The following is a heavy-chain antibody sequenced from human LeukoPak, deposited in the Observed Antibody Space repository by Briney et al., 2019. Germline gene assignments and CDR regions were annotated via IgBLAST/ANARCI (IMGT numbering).Heavy chain of an antibody. V-gene: IGHV4-31*03. CDR3: ARDRYGDSSDAFDI. J-gene: IGHJ3*02. CDR1: GGSISSGGYY. Sequence: SETLSLTCTVSGGSISSGGYYWSWVRQHPGKGLEWIGYIYYSGSTYYNPSLKSRVTISVDTSKNQFSLKLSSVTAADTAVYYCARDRYGDSSDAFDIWGQGTMVTVSS. CDR2: IYYSGST. D-gene: IGHD4-17*01.